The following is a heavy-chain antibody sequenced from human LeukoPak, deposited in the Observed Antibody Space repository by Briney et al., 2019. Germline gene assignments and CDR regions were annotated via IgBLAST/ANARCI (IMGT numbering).Heavy chain of an antibody. J-gene: IGHJ5*02. CDR2: INDSGII. CDR3: ARVYSFGSEALPRRNWFDP. CDR1: GGSFHGYY. D-gene: IGHD3-16*01. V-gene: IGHV4-34*01. Sequence: IPSETLSLTCNVSGGSFHGYYWSWIRQTPEKGLEWIGEINDSGIINFNPSLKSRITMSVDTSKKQFSLILRSVTAADTALFYCARVYSFGSEALPRRNWFDPWGQGTRVIVSS.